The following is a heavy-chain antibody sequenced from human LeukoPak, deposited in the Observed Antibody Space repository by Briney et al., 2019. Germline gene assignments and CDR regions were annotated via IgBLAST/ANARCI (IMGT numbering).Heavy chain of an antibody. Sequence: GGSLRLSCAASGFTFSSYGMHWVRQAPGKGLEWVSAISGSGGSTYYADSVKGRLTISRDNAKNSLYLQMNSLRAEDTAVYYCARDIPVHIMVRGVIIISYGMDVWGQGTTVTVSS. J-gene: IGHJ6*02. CDR3: ARDIPVHIMVRGVIIISYGMDV. D-gene: IGHD3-10*01. CDR2: ISGSGGST. CDR1: GFTFSSYG. V-gene: IGHV3-21*01.